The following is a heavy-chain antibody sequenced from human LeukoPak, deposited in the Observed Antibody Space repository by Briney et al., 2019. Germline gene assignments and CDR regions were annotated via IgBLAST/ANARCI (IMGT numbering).Heavy chain of an antibody. V-gene: IGHV3-21*01. CDR1: GFTVITSF. J-gene: IGHJ4*02. Sequence: GGSLRLSCSASGFTVITSFMSWVRQAPGKGLEWVSSISSSSSYIYYADSVKGRFTISRDNAKNSLYLQMNSLRAEDTAVYYCARAGGVGDFDYWGQGTLVTVSS. CDR3: ARAGGVGDFDY. CDR2: ISSSSSYI. D-gene: IGHD1-26*01.